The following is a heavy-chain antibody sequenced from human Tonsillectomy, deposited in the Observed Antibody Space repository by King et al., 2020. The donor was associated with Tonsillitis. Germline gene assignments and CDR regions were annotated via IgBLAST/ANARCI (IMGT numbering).Heavy chain of an antibody. CDR3: AREGRDCGGDTCYSWVDL. CDR2: IKQDGGKI. CDR1: GFTFSTYW. D-gene: IGHD2-21*01. J-gene: IGHJ5*02. Sequence: VQLVESGGGLVQPGGSLRLSCAASGFTFSTYWMSWVRQAPGKGLEWVAKIKQDGGKIYYVDSVKGRFSISRDNAKNSLYLQMNSLRAEDTAVYYCAREGRDCGGDTCYSWVDLWGQGALVTVSS. V-gene: IGHV3-7*03.